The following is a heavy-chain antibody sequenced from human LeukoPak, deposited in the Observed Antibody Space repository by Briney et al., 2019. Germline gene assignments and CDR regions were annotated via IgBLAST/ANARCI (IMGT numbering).Heavy chain of an antibody. CDR1: GYTLTELS. CDR2: FDPEDGET. J-gene: IGHJ5*02. D-gene: IGHD3-10*01. V-gene: IGHV1-24*01. CDR3: ATVLPLYGSGANWFDP. Sequence: ASVKVSCKVSGYTLTELSMHWVRQAPGKGLEWMGGFDPEDGETIYAQKFQGRVTMTEDTSTDTAYMELSSLRSEVTAVYYCATVLPLYGSGANWFDPWGQGTLVTVSS.